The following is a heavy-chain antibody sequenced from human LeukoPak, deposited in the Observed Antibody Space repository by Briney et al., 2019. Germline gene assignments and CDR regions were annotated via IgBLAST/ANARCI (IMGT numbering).Heavy chain of an antibody. CDR1: GFTFFSYE. Sequence: GGSLRLSCAASGFTFFSYEMNWVRQAPGKGLEWVSYISSSGSTIYYADSVKGRFTISRDNAKNSLYLQMNSLRAEDTAVYYCARDRGWGMDVWGKGPTVTISS. V-gene: IGHV3-48*03. CDR2: ISSSGSTI. CDR3: ARDRGWGMDV. D-gene: IGHD5-12*01. J-gene: IGHJ6*03.